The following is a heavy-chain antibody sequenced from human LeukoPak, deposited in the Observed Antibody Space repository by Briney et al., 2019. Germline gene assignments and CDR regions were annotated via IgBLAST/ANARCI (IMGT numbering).Heavy chain of an antibody. CDR3: ASPLGYCYTTTCHEDY. J-gene: IGHJ4*02. CDR2: IYYSGST. Sequence: SGPTLVKPSETLSLTCTVSGGSISTSSYNWGWIRQPPGKGLEWIGSIYYSGSTYYNPSLNSRVTISVDTSKNQFSLKLTSVTAADTAVYYCASPLGYCYTTTCHEDYWGQGTLVTVSS. D-gene: IGHD2-2*01. CDR1: GGSISTSSYN. V-gene: IGHV4-39*01.